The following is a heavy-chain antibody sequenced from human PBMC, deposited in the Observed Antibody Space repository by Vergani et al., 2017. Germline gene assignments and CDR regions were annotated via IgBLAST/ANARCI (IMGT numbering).Heavy chain of an antibody. CDR3: ARRHSTMVRGVIINPYYYYGMDV. J-gene: IGHJ6*02. D-gene: IGHD3-10*01. CDR2: IYPGDSDT. CDR1: GYSFTSYW. Sequence: EVQLVQSGAEVKKPGESLKISCKGSGYSFTSYWIGWVRQMPGKGLEWMGIIYPGDSDTRYSPSFQGQVTISADKSISTAYLQWSSLKASDTAMYYCARRHSTMVRGVIINPYYYYGMDVWGQGTTVTVSS. V-gene: IGHV5-51*01.